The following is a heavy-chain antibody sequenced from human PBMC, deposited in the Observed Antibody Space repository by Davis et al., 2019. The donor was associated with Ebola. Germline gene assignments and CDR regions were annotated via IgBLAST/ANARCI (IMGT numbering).Heavy chain of an antibody. CDR1: GYIFTKYW. V-gene: IGHV5-10-1*01. CDR3: ARRGLRTTVFY. Sequence: GESLKISCKVSGYIFTKYWIGWARQMPGKGLEWMGRIDPSDSYTNYSPSFQGHVTISADKSISTAYLQWNSLKASDTAMYYCARRGLRTTVFYWGQGTLVTVSS. J-gene: IGHJ4*02. CDR2: IDPSDSYT. D-gene: IGHD4-17*01.